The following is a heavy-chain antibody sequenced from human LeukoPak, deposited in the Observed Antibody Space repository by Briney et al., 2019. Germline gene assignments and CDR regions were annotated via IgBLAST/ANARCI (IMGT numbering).Heavy chain of an antibody. V-gene: IGHV3-7*01. Sequence: PGRSLRLSCAASGFLFSSYWMRWVRQAPGKGLEWVANIKQDGSDKYYVDSVKGRFAISRDNAKNSLYLQMNNLRVEDTAVYYCARVQEVVGAFDVWGRGTMVTVSS. CDR1: GFLFSSYW. CDR2: IKQDGSDK. CDR3: ARVQEVVGAFDV. J-gene: IGHJ3*01.